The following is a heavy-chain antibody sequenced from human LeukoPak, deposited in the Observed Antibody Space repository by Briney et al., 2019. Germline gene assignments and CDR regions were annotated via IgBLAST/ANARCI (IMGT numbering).Heavy chain of an antibody. V-gene: IGHV1-24*01. CDR3: ATDITMIVVLTY. Sequence: ASVKVSCKVSGYTLTELSMHWVRQAPGKGLEWMGGFDPEDGETIYAQKFQGRVTMTEDTSTDTAYMELNSLRSEDTAVYYCATDITMIVVLTYWGQGTLVTVSS. CDR1: GYTLTELS. D-gene: IGHD3-22*01. J-gene: IGHJ4*02. CDR2: FDPEDGET.